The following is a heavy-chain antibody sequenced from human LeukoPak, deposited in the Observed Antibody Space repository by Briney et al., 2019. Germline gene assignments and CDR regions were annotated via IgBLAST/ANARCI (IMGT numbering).Heavy chain of an antibody. CDR1: GGTFSSYA. V-gene: IGHV1-69*04. J-gene: IGHJ4*02. D-gene: IGHD4-17*01. CDR3: ARALYGDYVFV. Sequence: ASVKVSCKASGGTFSSYAISCVRQAPGQGLEWMGRIIPILGIANYAQKLQGRVTITADKSTSTAYMELSSLRSEDTAVYYCARALYGDYVFVWGQGTLVTVSS. CDR2: IIPILGIA.